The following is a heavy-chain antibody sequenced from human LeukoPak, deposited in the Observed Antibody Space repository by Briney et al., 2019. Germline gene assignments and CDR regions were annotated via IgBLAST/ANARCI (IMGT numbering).Heavy chain of an antibody. CDR1: GGSISSYY. Sequence: SETLSLTCSVSGGSISSYYWNWIRQPPGEGLEWIGYISNGGSTNYNPSLKSRVTISVDTSKNQLSLKLSSVTAADTAVYHCVRLQPNTGEWAFDIWGQGTMVSVSS. J-gene: IGHJ3*02. CDR2: ISNGGST. D-gene: IGHD1-1*01. V-gene: IGHV4-59*01. CDR3: VRLQPNTGEWAFDI.